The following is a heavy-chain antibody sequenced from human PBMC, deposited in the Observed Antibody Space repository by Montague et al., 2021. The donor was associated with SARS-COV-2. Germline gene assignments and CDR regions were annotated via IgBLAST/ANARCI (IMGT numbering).Heavy chain of an antibody. Sequence: SETLSLTCAVYGGPFSGYYWSWIRQPPGKGLEWIGEINHSGSTNXNPSLKSRVTISVDTSKNQFSLKLSSVTAADTAVYYCARMRAVLQWFGESTYFDYWGQGTLVTVSS. D-gene: IGHD3-10*01. CDR1: GGPFSGYY. CDR2: INHSGST. J-gene: IGHJ4*02. CDR3: ARMRAVLQWFGESTYFDY. V-gene: IGHV4-34*01.